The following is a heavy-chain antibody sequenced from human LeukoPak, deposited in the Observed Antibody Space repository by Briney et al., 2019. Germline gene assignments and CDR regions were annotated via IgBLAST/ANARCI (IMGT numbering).Heavy chain of an antibody. J-gene: IGHJ4*02. D-gene: IGHD1-26*01. CDR2: ISYDGNNE. Sequence: GGSLRLSCAASGFTFTSYPMHWVRQAPGKGLEWVAVISYDGNNEYYADSVKGRFTISRDNSKNTLYLQVNSLRAEDTAVYYCARDYSGSYYRNTFDYWGQGTLVTVSS. CDR1: GFTFTSYP. CDR3: ARDYSGSYYRNTFDY. V-gene: IGHV3-30*04.